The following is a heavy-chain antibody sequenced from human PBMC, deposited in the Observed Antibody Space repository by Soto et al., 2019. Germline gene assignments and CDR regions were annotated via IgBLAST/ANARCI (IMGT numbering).Heavy chain of an antibody. CDR3: AKDPPRGVQLVVGDF. J-gene: IGHJ4*02. Sequence: QVHLVQSGAEVKKPGASVKVSCKASGYSFTDFYMHWVRQAPGQGIEWLGWINPNTGDTDYAQIFQGRVSLTRDTSTSTAYMEMTRLTSDDTAVYYCAKDPPRGVQLVVGDFWGQGTLVTVSS. CDR1: GYSFTDFY. D-gene: IGHD3-10*01. V-gene: IGHV1-2*02. CDR2: INPNTGDT.